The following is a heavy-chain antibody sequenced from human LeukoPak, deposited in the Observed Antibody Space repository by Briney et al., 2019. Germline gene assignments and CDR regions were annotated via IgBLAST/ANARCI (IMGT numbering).Heavy chain of an antibody. V-gene: IGHV4-59*01. Sequence: PSETLSLTCTVAGGSISSNYWSWIRQPPGKGLEWIGYIYYSVSTNYNPSLKSRVTISVNTPKNQFSLKLSSVTAADTAGYYCASFYDSYFDYWGQGTLVTVSS. CDR1: GGSISSNY. J-gene: IGHJ4*02. D-gene: IGHD3-22*01. CDR2: IYYSVST. CDR3: ASFYDSYFDY.